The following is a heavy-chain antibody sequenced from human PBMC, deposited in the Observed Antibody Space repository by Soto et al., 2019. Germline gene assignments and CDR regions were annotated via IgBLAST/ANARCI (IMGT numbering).Heavy chain of an antibody. J-gene: IGHJ4*02. V-gene: IGHV3-66*01. Sequence: EVQLVESGGGLVQPGGSLRLSCAASGFTVSSNTMNWVRQAPGKGLEWVAIIYSGGTTYHADSVKNRFTISRDNSKHTPYLQMYSLRAEDTAVYYCARVPRTPASGTVDYWGQGTLVTVSP. CDR3: ARVPRTPASGTVDY. CDR1: GFTVSSNT. D-gene: IGHD6-13*01. CDR2: IYSGGTT.